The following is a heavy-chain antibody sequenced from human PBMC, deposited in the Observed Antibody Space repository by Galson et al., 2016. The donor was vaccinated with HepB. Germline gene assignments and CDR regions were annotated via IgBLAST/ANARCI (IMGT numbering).Heavy chain of an antibody. Sequence: SLRLSCAASGFTINSNYMSWVRQAPARGLEWVSVVFSGGTTYYADSVKGRLTISRDNSKNTVYLQMNSLRAEDTAVYYCARDFGGWAFDSWGQGTLVTVSS. V-gene: IGHV3-53*01. D-gene: IGHD6-19*01. J-gene: IGHJ4*02. CDR2: VFSGGTT. CDR1: GFTINSNY. CDR3: ARDFGGWAFDS.